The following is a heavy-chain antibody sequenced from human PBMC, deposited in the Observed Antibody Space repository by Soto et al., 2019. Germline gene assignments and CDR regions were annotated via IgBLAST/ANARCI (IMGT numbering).Heavy chain of an antibody. CDR2: ISYDGTKK. CDR3: AKDLTVPGTFSYNYYGMDV. J-gene: IGHJ6*02. CDR1: GFTFRNFG. D-gene: IGHD6-19*01. Sequence: PGGSLRLSCAASGFTFRNFGLYWVLQAPGKGLEWVAVISYDGTKKYYAESVKGRFSISRDNSKNTLYLQMNSLRVEDTAVYYCAKDLTVPGTFSYNYYGMDVWGRGTTVTVSS. V-gene: IGHV3-30*18.